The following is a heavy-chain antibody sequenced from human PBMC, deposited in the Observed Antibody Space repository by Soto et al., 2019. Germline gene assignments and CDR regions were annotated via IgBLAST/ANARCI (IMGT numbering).Heavy chain of an antibody. CDR2: IWSDASRQ. D-gene: IGHD3-10*01. CDR3: AKDSDGSGNYPFDF. CDR1: GFTFRNYG. J-gene: IGHJ4*02. V-gene: IGHV3-33*03. Sequence: QVQLVQSGGGVVQPGMSLRLSCEGSGFTFRNYGMHWVRQAPDKGLEWVAAIWSDASRQLYADSVEGRFTVSRDQSKNTLYLQMNSLRAEDTAIYYCAKDSDGSGNYPFDFWGQGTLVIVSS.